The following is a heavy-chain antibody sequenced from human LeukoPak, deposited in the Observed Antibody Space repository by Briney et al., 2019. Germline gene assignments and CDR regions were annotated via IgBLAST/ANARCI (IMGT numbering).Heavy chain of an antibody. Sequence: GGSLRLSCAASGFTFSSYAMSWVRQAPGKGLEWVSAISGSGGSTYYADSVKGRFTISRDNSKNMLYLQMNSLRAEDTAVYYCAKASTDYGDYPFDYWGQGTLVTVSS. D-gene: IGHD4-17*01. CDR3: AKASTDYGDYPFDY. CDR2: ISGSGGST. V-gene: IGHV3-23*01. J-gene: IGHJ4*02. CDR1: GFTFSSYA.